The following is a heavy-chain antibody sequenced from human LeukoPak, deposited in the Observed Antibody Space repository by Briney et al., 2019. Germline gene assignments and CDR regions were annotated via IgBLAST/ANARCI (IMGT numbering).Heavy chain of an antibody. D-gene: IGHD2-15*01. Sequence: PSQTLSLTCTVSGGSISSGDYYWSWIRQPPGKGLEWIGYIYYSGSTYYNPSLKSLVTISVDTSKNQFSLKLSSVTAAGTAVYYCAIRYCSGGSCYSGGPYFDYWGQGTLVTVSS. CDR2: IYYSGST. J-gene: IGHJ4*02. CDR3: AIRYCSGGSCYSGGPYFDY. V-gene: IGHV4-30-4*08. CDR1: GGSISSGDYY.